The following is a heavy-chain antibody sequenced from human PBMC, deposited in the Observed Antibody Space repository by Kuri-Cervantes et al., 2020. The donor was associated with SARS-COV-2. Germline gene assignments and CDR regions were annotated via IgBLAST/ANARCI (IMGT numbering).Heavy chain of an antibody. V-gene: IGHV3-21*01. J-gene: IGHJ6*02. CDR2: ISGRSTYI. CDR1: GFTFSSYA. D-gene: IGHD6-13*01. Sequence: GGSLRLSCAASGFTFSSYAMSWVRQAPGKGLEWVSSISGRSTYIYYADSVKARLTISRDDANNSLYLQINSLRAEDTGVYYCARDLAAAGMDIWGQGTTVTVSS. CDR3: ARDLAAAGMDI.